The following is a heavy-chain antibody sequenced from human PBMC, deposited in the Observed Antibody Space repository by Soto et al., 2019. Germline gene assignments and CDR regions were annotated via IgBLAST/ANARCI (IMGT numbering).Heavy chain of an antibody. CDR3: VKSVAAAGTDWFDP. J-gene: IGHJ5*02. CDR2: ISSNGGST. V-gene: IGHV3-64D*08. Sequence: GGSLRLSCSASGFTFSSYAMHWVRQAPGKGLEYVSAISSNGGSTYYAESVKGKFTISRDNSKNTLYLQMSSLRAEDTDVYYCVKSVAAAGTDWFDPWGQETLVTVSS. CDR1: GFTFSSYA. D-gene: IGHD6-13*01.